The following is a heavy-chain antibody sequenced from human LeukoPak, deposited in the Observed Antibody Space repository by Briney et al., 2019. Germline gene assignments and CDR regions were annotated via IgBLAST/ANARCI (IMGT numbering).Heavy chain of an antibody. CDR1: GFTFDDYA. J-gene: IGHJ6*04. CDR3: AELGITMIGGV. Sequence: PGRSLRLSCAASGFTFDDYAMHWVRQAPGKGLEWVSGISWNSSTIAYADSVKGRFTISRDNAKNSLYLQMNSLRAEDTAVYYCAELGITMIGGVWGKGTTVTISS. V-gene: IGHV3-9*01. CDR2: ISWNSSTI. D-gene: IGHD3-10*02.